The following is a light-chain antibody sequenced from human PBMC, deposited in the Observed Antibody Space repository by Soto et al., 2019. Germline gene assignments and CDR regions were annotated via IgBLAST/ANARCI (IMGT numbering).Light chain of an antibody. V-gene: IGLV2-14*01. Sequence: QSALTQPDSVSGSPGQPITIFCTGTNSDVGGYNYVSWYQHHPGKAPKLIIFEVNKRPSGFSNRFAGSKSGNTASLTISGLQAEDEADYYCTSYTTTNTVLVGGGTKLTVL. CDR1: NSDVGGYNY. J-gene: IGLJ2*01. CDR3: TSYTTTNTVL. CDR2: EVN.